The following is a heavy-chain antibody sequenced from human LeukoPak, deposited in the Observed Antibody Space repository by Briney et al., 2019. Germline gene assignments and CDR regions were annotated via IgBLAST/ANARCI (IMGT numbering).Heavy chain of an antibody. CDR1: GYTLTELS. CDR3: ATEANSYYYY. J-gene: IGHJ4*02. CDR2: FDPEDGET. D-gene: IGHD3-22*01. Sequence: ASVKVSCKVSGYTLTELSMHWVRQAPGKGLEWMGGFDPEDGETVYAQKFQGRVTMTEDTSTDTVCMELSSLRSEDTAVYYCATEANSYYYYWGQGTLVTVSS. V-gene: IGHV1-24*01.